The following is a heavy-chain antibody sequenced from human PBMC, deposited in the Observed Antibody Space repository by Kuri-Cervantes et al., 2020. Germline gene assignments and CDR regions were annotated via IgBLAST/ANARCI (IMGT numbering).Heavy chain of an antibody. Sequence: GESLKISCAASGFTFSNAWMSWVRQAPGKGLEWVSSISSSSSYIYYADSVKGRFTISRDNAKNSLYLQMNSLRAEDTAVYYCASGYDILTGYSYFDYWGQGTLVTVSS. V-gene: IGHV3-21*01. CDR1: GFTFSNAW. D-gene: IGHD3-9*01. CDR2: ISSSSSYI. J-gene: IGHJ4*02. CDR3: ASGYDILTGYSYFDY.